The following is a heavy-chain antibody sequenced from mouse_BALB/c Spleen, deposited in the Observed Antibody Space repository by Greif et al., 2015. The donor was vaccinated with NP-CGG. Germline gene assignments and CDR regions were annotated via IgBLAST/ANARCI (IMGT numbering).Heavy chain of an antibody. J-gene: IGHJ3*01. CDR2: INPSTGYT. Sequence: VQLQQSGAELAKPGASVKMSCKASGYTFTSYWMHWVKQRPGQGLEWIGYINPSTGYTEYNQKFKDKATSTADKSSSTAYMQLSSLTSEDSAVYYCARREGTGTFAYWGQGTLVTVSA. CDR1: GYTFTSYW. CDR3: ARREGTGTFAY. D-gene: IGHD4-1*01. V-gene: IGHV1-7*01.